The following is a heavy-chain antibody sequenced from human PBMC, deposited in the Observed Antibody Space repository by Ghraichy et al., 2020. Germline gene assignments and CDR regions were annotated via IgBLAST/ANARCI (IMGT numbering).Heavy chain of an antibody. CDR3: AKISPTIYYGSKDAFAL. CDR2: ISGSGHNI. J-gene: IGHJ3*01. V-gene: IGHV3-23*01. Sequence: GGSLRLSCEASGFTFSNSAMTWVRQAPGKGLEWLSSISGSGHNIFYADSVKGRFTISRDNFKNTLYLQMNSLRVEDTAIYYCAKISPTIYYGSKDAFALWGQGTMVTVSS. D-gene: IGHD3-10*01. CDR1: GFTFSNSA.